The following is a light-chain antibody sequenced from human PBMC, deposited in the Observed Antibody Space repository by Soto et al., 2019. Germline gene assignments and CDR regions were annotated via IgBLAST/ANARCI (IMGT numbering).Light chain of an antibody. J-gene: IGLJ1*01. V-gene: IGLV7-46*01. CDR2: DTS. CDR3: LLPYSGARV. Sequence: QAVVTQEPSLTVSPGGTVTPTCGSSTGAVTSGHYPYWFQQKPGQAPRTLIYDTSNKHSWTPARFSGSLLGGKAALTLSGAQPEDGAEYSCLLPYSGARVFGTGTKATAL. CDR1: TGAVTSGHY.